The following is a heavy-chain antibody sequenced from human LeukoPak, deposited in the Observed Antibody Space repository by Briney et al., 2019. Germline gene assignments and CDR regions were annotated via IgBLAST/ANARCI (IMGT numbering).Heavy chain of an antibody. J-gene: IGHJ4*02. Sequence: KPSETLSLTCTVSGGSISSYHWSWIRQPTGRGLEGIGYIYYSGSTNYHPSLKSRVTISEDTSKTHFSLKLSSVTAADTAVYYCARNYGDYVWGQGTLVTVSS. CDR3: ARNYGDYV. V-gene: IGHV4-59*01. CDR1: GGSISSYH. D-gene: IGHD4-17*01. CDR2: IYYSGST.